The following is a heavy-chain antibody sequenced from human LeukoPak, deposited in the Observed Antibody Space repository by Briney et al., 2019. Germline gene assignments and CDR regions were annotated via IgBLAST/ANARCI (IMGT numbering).Heavy chain of an antibody. J-gene: IGHJ4*02. CDR3: ARDYYGSGSYDY. CDR2: ISTYNGKT. Sequence: GASVKVSCKASGYTFSSYGITWVRQAPGQGLEWMGWISTYNGKTSNAQNFQGRVTMTTDTSTSTAYMEVRSLRSDDTAVYYCARDYYGSGSYDYWGQGTLVTVSS. D-gene: IGHD3-10*01. V-gene: IGHV1-18*01. CDR1: GYTFSSYG.